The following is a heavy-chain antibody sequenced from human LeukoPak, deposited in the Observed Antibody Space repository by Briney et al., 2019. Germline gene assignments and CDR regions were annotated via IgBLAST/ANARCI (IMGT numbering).Heavy chain of an antibody. D-gene: IGHD2-2*02. CDR2: IIPIFGTA. CDR1: GGTFSSYA. CDR3: ARYCSSTSCYTYFDY. J-gene: IGHJ4*02. Sequence: SSVKVSCKASGGTFSSYAISWVRQAPGQGLEWMGRIIPIFGTANYAQKFQGRVTITTDESTSTAYMELSSLRSEDTAVYYCARYCSSTSCYTYFDYWGQGTLVTVSS. V-gene: IGHV1-69*05.